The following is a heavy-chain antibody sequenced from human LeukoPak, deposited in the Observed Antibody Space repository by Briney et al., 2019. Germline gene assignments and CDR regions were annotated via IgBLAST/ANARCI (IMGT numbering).Heavy chain of an antibody. Sequence: ASVKVSCKASGYTFTSYGINWVRQATGQGLEWMGWMNPNSGNTGYAQKFQGRVTMTRNTSISTAYMELSSLRSEDTAVYYCARSLSSGYDFPPDYWGQGTLVTVSS. D-gene: IGHD5-12*01. CDR3: ARSLSSGYDFPPDY. J-gene: IGHJ4*02. CDR1: GYTFTSYG. CDR2: MNPNSGNT. V-gene: IGHV1-8*02.